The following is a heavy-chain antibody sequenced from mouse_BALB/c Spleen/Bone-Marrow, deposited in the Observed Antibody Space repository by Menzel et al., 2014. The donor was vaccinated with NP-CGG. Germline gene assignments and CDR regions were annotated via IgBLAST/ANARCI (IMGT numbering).Heavy chain of an antibody. D-gene: IGHD2-1*01. Sequence: EVKVVESGGGLVKPGGSLNLSCAASGFDFSRYWMSWARQAPGKGQEWIGEINPGSSTINCTPSLKDKYIISRDNAKNTLYLQMSKVRSEDTALYYCARLGNYGWFAYWGQGTLVTVSA. CDR3: ARLGNYGWFAY. J-gene: IGHJ3*01. V-gene: IGHV4-2*02. CDR2: INPGSSTI. CDR1: GFDFSRYW.